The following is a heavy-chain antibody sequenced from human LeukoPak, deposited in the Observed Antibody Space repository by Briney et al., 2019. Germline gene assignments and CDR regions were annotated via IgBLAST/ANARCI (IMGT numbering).Heavy chain of an antibody. CDR2: INPSGGST. CDR3: ARDLAAGGYSSGRKYYYYYYGMDV. D-gene: IGHD6-19*01. V-gene: IGHV1-46*01. Sequence: VASVKVSCKASGYTFTSYYMHWVRQAPGQGLEWVGIINPSGGSTSYAQKFQGRVTMTRDTSTSTVYMELSSLRSEDTAVYYCARDLAAGGYSSGRKYYYYYYGMDVWGQGTTVTVSS. J-gene: IGHJ6*02. CDR1: GYTFTSYY.